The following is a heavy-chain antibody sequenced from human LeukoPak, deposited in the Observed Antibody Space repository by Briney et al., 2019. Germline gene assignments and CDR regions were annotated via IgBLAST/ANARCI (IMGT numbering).Heavy chain of an antibody. CDR1: GFTVSSNY. J-gene: IGHJ4*02. CDR2: IYSGGST. D-gene: IGHD6-13*01. CDR3: AKVSYSSSWYPYYFDY. V-gene: IGHV3-66*01. Sequence: PGGSLRLSCAASGFTVSSNYMSWVRQAPGKGLEWVSVIYSGGSTYYADSVKGRFTISRDNSKNTLYLQMNSLRAEDTAVYYCAKVSYSSSWYPYYFDYWGQGTLVTVSS.